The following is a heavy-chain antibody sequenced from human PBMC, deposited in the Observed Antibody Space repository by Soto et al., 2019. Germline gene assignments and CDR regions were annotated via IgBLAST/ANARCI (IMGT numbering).Heavy chain of an antibody. D-gene: IGHD3-3*01. J-gene: IGHJ3*02. Sequence: PGGSLRLSCAASGFTFSNSWMHWVRQAPGKGLVWVSRINSDGSSTSYADSVKGRFTISRDNAKNTLYLQMNSLRAEDTAVYYCAKGGGRNYDDAFDIWGQGTMVTVSS. V-gene: IGHV3-74*01. CDR3: AKGGGRNYDDAFDI. CDR2: INSDGSST. CDR1: GFTFSNSW.